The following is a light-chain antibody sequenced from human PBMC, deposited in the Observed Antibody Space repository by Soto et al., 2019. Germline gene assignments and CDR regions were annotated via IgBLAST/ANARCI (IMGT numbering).Light chain of an antibody. CDR2: SNN. V-gene: IGLV1-44*01. J-gene: IGLJ1*01. Sequence: QSVLAQPPSASGTPGQRVTISCSGSSSNIGSNTVNWYQPLPGTAPKLLIYSNNQRPSGVPARFSGSKSGISASLAISGLQSEDEADYYCAAWDESLNGYVFGTGTKVTVL. CDR3: AAWDESLNGYV. CDR1: SSNIGSNT.